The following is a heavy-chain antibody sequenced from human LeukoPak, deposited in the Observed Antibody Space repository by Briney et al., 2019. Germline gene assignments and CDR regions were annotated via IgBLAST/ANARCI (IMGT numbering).Heavy chain of an antibody. CDR1: GGSISSYY. V-gene: IGHV4-59*01. Sequence: KPSETLSLTCTVSGGSISSYYWSWIRQPPGKGLEWIGYIYYSGSTDYNPSLKSRVTISVDTSKNQFSLKLSSVTAADTAVYYCARGLIAAAGSHAFDIWGQGTMVTVSS. J-gene: IGHJ3*02. D-gene: IGHD6-13*01. CDR3: ARGLIAAAGSHAFDI. CDR2: IYYSGST.